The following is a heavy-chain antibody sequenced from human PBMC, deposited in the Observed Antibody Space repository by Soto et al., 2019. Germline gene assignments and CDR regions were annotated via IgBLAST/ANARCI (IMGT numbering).Heavy chain of an antibody. J-gene: IGHJ5*02. CDR2: INNEGNS. Sequence: QVQLQQWGAGPLKPSETLSLICAVYGGSFSGFYWTWIRQPPGKGLEWIGEINNEGNSYYNPSLKGRVTISVDTSTNQFSLKMTSVTAADTAVYYCARGEAGPRLGLWGQGTLVTVSS. CDR3: ARGEAGPRLGL. V-gene: IGHV4-34*01. D-gene: IGHD6-19*01. CDR1: GGSFSGFY.